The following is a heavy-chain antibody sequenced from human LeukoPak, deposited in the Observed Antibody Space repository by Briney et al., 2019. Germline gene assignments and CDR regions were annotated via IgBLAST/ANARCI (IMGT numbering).Heavy chain of an antibody. CDR1: GFTFSTYS. D-gene: IGHD6-19*01. Sequence: GGSLRLSCAASGFTFSTYSMNWVRQAPGKGLEWVSSISSSSSYIYYADSVMGRFTISRDNAKNSLYLQMNSLRAEDTAVYYCARPIAVAGAYDAFDIWGQGTMVTVSS. J-gene: IGHJ3*02. CDR2: ISSSSSYI. CDR3: ARPIAVAGAYDAFDI. V-gene: IGHV3-21*01.